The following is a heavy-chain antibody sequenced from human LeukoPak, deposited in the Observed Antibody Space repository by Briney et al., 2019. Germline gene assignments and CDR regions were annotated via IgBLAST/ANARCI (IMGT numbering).Heavy chain of an antibody. Sequence: SETLSLTCTVSGVSISSSSYYWGWIRQPPGKGLEWIGSIYYSGSTYYNPSLKSRVTISVDTSKNQFSLKLSSVTAADTAVYYCARLSIQLGYMDVWGKGTTVTVSS. CDR2: IYYSGST. CDR3: ARLSIQLGYMDV. CDR1: GVSISSSSYY. D-gene: IGHD5-18*01. J-gene: IGHJ6*03. V-gene: IGHV4-39*01.